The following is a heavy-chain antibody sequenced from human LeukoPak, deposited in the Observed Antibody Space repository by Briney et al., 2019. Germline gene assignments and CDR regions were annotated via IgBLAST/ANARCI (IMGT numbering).Heavy chain of an antibody. D-gene: IGHD6-13*01. Sequence: GGSLRLSCAASGFTFSSYGMHWVRQAPGKGLEWVAVTWYDGSNKYYADSVKGRFTISRDNSKNTLYLQMNSLRAEDTAVYYCARQAAAGTEGYYYYGMDVWGKGTTVTVSS. CDR3: ARQAAAGTEGYYYYGMDV. J-gene: IGHJ6*04. CDR1: GFTFSSYG. V-gene: IGHV3-33*01. CDR2: TWYDGSNK.